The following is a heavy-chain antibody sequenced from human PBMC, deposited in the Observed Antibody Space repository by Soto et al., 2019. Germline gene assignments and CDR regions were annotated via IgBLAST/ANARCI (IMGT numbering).Heavy chain of an antibody. V-gene: IGHV3-30-3*01. Sequence: QVQLVESGGGVVQPGRSLRLSCAASGFTFSSFVMHWVRQAPGKGLEWVAFIAYDGSNKHYADSVKGRFTMSRDNSNNTLYLQMNSLRVEDTAVYYCASPQGAHLNYFYGMDVWGQGTTVTVSS. J-gene: IGHJ6*02. CDR2: IAYDGSNK. CDR1: GFTFSSFV. CDR3: ASPQGAHLNYFYGMDV.